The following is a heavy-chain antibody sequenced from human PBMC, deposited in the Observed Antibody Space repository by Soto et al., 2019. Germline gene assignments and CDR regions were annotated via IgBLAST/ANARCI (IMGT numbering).Heavy chain of an antibody. V-gene: IGHV4-30-4*01. Sequence: QVQLQESGPGLVKPSQTLSLTCTVSGGSISSGDYYWSWIRQPPGKGLEWIGYIDYSGSTYYNPLLKSRVTISADPSKNQFSLKLSSVTAADTAVYYCASNSYGYTFYDYCGQGTLVTVSS. CDR2: IDYSGST. D-gene: IGHD5-18*01. CDR3: ASNSYGYTFYDY. CDR1: GGSISSGDYY. J-gene: IGHJ4*02.